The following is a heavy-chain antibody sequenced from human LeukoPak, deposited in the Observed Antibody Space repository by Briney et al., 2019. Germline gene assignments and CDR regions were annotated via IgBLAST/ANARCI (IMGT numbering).Heavy chain of an antibody. J-gene: IGHJ6*02. Sequence: SETLSLTCTVSGGSISSYYWSWIRQPPGKGLEWIGEINHSGSTNYNPSLKSRVTISVDTSKNQFSLKLSSVTAADTAVYYCARDRKQWLVLDLSYYYGMDVWGQGTTVTVSS. D-gene: IGHD6-19*01. CDR3: ARDRKQWLVLDLSYYYGMDV. V-gene: IGHV4-34*01. CDR1: GGSISSYY. CDR2: INHSGST.